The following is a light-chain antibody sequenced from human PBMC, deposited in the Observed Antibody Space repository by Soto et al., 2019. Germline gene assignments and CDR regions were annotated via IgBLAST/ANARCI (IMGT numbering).Light chain of an antibody. CDR2: DAS. V-gene: IGKV3-20*01. CDR1: QSVDIN. Sequence: EIVLTQSPATLSVSPGERVTLSCRASQSVDINLAWYQQKPGQAPRLLIYDASSRATGIPDRFSGGGSGTDFTLTISRLEPEDFAVYYCQQFSSYPLTFGGGTKVDI. CDR3: QQFSSYPLT. J-gene: IGKJ4*01.